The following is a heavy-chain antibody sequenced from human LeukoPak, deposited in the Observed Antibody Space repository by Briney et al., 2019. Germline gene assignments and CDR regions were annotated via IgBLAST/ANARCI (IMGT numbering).Heavy chain of an antibody. Sequence: ASVKVSCKASGYTFTSYDINWVRQATGQGFEWMGWMNPNSGNTGYAQKFQGRVTMTRNTSISTAYMELSSLRSEDTAVYYCARGQLRRAYYDFWSGSDAFDIWGQGTMVTVSS. V-gene: IGHV1-8*01. D-gene: IGHD3-3*01. CDR1: GYTFTSYD. J-gene: IGHJ3*02. CDR2: MNPNSGNT. CDR3: ARGQLRRAYYDFWSGSDAFDI.